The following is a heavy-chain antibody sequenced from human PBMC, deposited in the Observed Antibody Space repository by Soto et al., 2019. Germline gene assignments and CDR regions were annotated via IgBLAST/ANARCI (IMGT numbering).Heavy chain of an antibody. CDR2: IYYSGST. J-gene: IGHJ6*02. CDR1: GGSISSGGYY. CDR3: ARDINWGQNYYYYGMDV. V-gene: IGHV4-31*03. D-gene: IGHD7-27*01. Sequence: SETLSLTCTVSGGSISSGGYYWSWIRQHPGKGLEWIGYIYYSGSTYYNPSLKSRVTISVDTSKNQFSLKLSSVTAADTAVYYCARDINWGQNYYYYGMDVWGQGTTVTVSS.